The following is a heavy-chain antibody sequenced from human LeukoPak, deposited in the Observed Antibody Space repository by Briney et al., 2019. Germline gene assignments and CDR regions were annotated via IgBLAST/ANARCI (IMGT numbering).Heavy chain of an antibody. J-gene: IGHJ5*02. Sequence: NPSETLSLTCTVSGGSISSYYWSWIRQPPGKGLEWIGYIYYSGSTNYNPSLKSRVTILVDTSKNQFSLKLSSVTAADTAVYYCARYSYETAARPSLGSFDPWGQGTLVTVSS. V-gene: IGHV4-59*01. D-gene: IGHD6-6*01. CDR2: IYYSGST. CDR3: ARYSYETAARPSLGSFDP. CDR1: GGSISSYY.